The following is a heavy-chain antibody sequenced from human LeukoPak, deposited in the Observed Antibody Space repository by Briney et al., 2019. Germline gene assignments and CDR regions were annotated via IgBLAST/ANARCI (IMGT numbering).Heavy chain of an antibody. V-gene: IGHV3-30-3*01. CDR1: GFTFRGYV. J-gene: IGHJ6*02. Sequence: GGPLRLSGAASGFTFRGYVMHGVRQAPGRGVDWVAVISLVGSNKYYADSVKGRFTISRDNSKNTLYLQMNSLRAEDTAVYYCARDRAGDFWSGGYYYYYGMDVWGQGTTVTVSS. CDR3: ARDRAGDFWSGGYYYYYGMDV. D-gene: IGHD3-3*01. CDR2: ISLVGSNK.